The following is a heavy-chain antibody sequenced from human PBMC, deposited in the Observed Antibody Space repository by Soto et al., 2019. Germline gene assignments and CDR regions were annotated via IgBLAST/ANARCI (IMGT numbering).Heavy chain of an antibody. J-gene: IGHJ6*02. CDR3: ARDQVVPAAIYYYYYYGMDV. D-gene: IGHD2-2*02. Sequence: ASVKVSCKASGYTFTSYAMHWVRQAPGQRLEWMGWINAGNGNTKYSQKFQGRVTITRDTSASTAYMELGSLRSEDTAVYYCARDQVVPAAIYYYYYYGMDVWGQGTTVTVSS. CDR2: INAGNGNT. CDR1: GYTFTSYA. V-gene: IGHV1-3*01.